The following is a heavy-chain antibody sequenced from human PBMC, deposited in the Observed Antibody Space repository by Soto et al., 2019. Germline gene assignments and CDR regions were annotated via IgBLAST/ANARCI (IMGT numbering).Heavy chain of an antibody. J-gene: IGHJ4*02. CDR2: ISSSGDSP. D-gene: IGHD6-19*01. V-gene: IGHV3-23*01. CDR1: GFTFSNYA. CDR3: AKDKIPVAVADEFDY. Sequence: LGGSLRLSCAASGFTFSNYAMSWVRQAPGKGLEWVSAISSSGDSPYYADSVKGRFTVSRDNSKNTLYLQMNSLRAEDTAVYYCAKDKIPVAVADEFDYWGQGTLVTVSS.